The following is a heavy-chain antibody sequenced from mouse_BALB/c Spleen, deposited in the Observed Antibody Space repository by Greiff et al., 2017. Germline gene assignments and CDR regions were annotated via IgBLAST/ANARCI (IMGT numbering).Heavy chain of an antibody. Sequence: QVQLQQPGAELVKPGASVKLSCKASGYTFTSYWMHWVKQRPGQGLEWIGEIDPSDSYTNYNQKFKGKATLTVDKSSSTAYMQLSSLTSEDSAVYDCARGGWDTVVAPAYWGKGTLVTVSA. CDR1: GYTFTSYW. V-gene: IGHV1-69*02. J-gene: IGHJ3*01. CDR3: ARGGWDTVVAPAY. CDR2: IDPSDSYT. D-gene: IGHD1-1*01.